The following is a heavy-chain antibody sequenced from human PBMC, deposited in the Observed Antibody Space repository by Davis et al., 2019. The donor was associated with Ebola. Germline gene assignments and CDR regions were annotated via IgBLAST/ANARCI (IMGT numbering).Heavy chain of an antibody. J-gene: IGHJ4*02. CDR1: GYSLTELS. CDR2: LDREDGET. CDR3: TMGGITGGFDY. D-gene: IGHD3-16*01. V-gene: IGHV1-24*01. Sequence: ASVKVSCKVSGYSLTELSIHWVRQAPGRGLEWVGTLDREDGETLSAQKFQGRVTMTEDTSTDTAYMHLTSLTSDDTAIYFCTMGGITGGFDYWGQGTLLTVSS.